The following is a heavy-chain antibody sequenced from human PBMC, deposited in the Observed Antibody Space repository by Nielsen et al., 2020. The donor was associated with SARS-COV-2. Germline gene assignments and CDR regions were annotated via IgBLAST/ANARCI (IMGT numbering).Heavy chain of an antibody. D-gene: IGHD2-15*01. CDR3: AGGAYCSGGSCYLNP. CDR2: IYYSGST. CDR1: GGSISSYY. V-gene: IGHV4-59*08. Sequence: SETLSLTCTVSGGSISSYYWSWIRQPPGKGLEWIGYIYYSGSTNYNPSLKSRVTISVDTSKNQFSLKLSSVTAADTAVYYCAGGAYCSGGSCYLNPWGQGTLVTVSS. J-gene: IGHJ5*02.